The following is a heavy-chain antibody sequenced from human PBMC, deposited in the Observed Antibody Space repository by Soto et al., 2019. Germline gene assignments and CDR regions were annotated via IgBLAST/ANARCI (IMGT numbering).Heavy chain of an antibody. CDR3: ARGRKKYCSGGSCTGGYYYYMDV. CDR1: GGSFSGYY. Sequence: SSETLSLTCAVYGGSFSGYYWSWIRQPPGKGLEWIGEINHSGSTNYNPSLKSRVTISVDTSKNQFSLKLSSVTAADTAVYYCARGRKKYCSGGSCTGGYYYYMDVWGKGTTVTVSS. V-gene: IGHV4-34*01. CDR2: INHSGST. D-gene: IGHD2-15*01. J-gene: IGHJ6*03.